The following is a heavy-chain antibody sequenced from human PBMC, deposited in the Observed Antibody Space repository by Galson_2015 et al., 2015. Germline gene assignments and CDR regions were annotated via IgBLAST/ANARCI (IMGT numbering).Heavy chain of an antibody. CDR3: ARESDARYYYGMDV. CDR2: INTNTGNP. CDR1: GYTFTSYA. J-gene: IGHJ6*02. Sequence: SVKVSCKASGYTFTSYAMNWVRQAPGQGLEWMGWINTNTGNPTYAQGFTGRFVFSLDTSVSTAYLQISSLKAEDTAVYYCARESDARYYYGMDVWGQGTTVTVSS. V-gene: IGHV7-4-1*02.